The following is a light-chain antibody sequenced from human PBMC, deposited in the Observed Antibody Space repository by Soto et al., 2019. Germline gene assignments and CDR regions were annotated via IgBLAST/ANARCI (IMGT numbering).Light chain of an antibody. CDR2: EVS. CDR1: SSDVGGYNY. V-gene: IGLV2-14*01. J-gene: IGLJ1*01. Sequence: QSALTQPASVSGSPGQSITISCTGTSSDVGGYNYVSWYQQQSGKAPKLMIHEVSNRPSGVSNRFSGSKSGNTASLTISGLQAEDEADYYCSSYTSSRAYFFGIVTKLTVL. CDR3: SSYTSSRAYF.